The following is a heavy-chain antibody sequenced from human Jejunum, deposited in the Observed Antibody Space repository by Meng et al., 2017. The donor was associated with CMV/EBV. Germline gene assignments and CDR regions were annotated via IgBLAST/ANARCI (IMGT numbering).Heavy chain of an antibody. CDR1: GFGVDKIY. CDR3: AMGEGRPHYYFVS. V-gene: IGHV3-53*01. D-gene: IGHD3-16*01. CDR2: IYTGGST. Sequence: CAVSGFGVDKIYLSWVRQAPGKGLEWISVIYTGGSTYYADSVQGRFSISRDTSKNVLFLQMNGLRVEDSAIYYCAMGEGRPHYYFVSWGQGTRVTVSS. J-gene: IGHJ4*02.